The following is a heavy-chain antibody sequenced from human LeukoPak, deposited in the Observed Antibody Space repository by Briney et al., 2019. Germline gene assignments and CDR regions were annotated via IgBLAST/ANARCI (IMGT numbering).Heavy chain of an antibody. CDR3: ARTTMVRGTYYMDL. D-gene: IGHD3-10*01. Sequence: SETLSLTCAVYGVSFSGYYWSWVRQPPGKGMEWHGVINHSGSPNYNPSLKRRVTISVDTSKNQFSLKLSSVAAADTAVYYCARTTMVRGTYYMDLWGKGTTVTISS. CDR2: INHSGSP. CDR1: GVSFSGYY. V-gene: IGHV4-34*01. J-gene: IGHJ6*03.